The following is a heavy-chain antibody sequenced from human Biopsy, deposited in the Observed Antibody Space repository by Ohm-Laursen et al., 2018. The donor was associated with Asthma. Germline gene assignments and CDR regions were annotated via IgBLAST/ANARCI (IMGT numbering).Heavy chain of an antibody. V-gene: IGHV3-53*01. J-gene: IGHJ4*02. CDR1: GFTVSRDH. Sequence: SLRLSCAASGFTVSRDHMFRVRQAPGKGLEWVSVIYSGGTSDTADSVRGRFTISRDFYKNTLYPQMDSLRAEDTAVYYCARGDSSGWSHYYFDYWGQGTLVTVSS. CDR2: IYSGGTS. D-gene: IGHD6-19*01. CDR3: ARGDSSGWSHYYFDY.